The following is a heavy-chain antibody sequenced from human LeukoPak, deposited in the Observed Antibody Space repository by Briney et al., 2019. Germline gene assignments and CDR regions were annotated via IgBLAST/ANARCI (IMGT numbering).Heavy chain of an antibody. J-gene: IGHJ3*01. CDR2: IYHSGST. V-gene: IGHV4-38-2*02. CDR3: AKSTYYYDTFVNAFDL. CDR1: GYSISSGYY. D-gene: IGHD3-22*01. Sequence: SETLSLTCTVSGYSISSGYYWGWIRQPPGKGLEWIGSIYHSGSTYYNPSLKGRVTTSVDTSKNQFSLKLSSVTAADTAVYYCAKSTYYYDTFVNAFDLWGQGTVVTVSS.